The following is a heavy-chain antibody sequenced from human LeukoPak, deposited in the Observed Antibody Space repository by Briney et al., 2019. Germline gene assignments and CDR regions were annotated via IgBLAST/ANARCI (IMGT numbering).Heavy chain of an antibody. CDR2: ISAYNGNT. CDR1: GYTFTSYG. J-gene: IGHJ5*02. Sequence: GASVKVSCKASGYTFTSYGISWVRQAPGQGLEWMGWISAYNGNTNYAQKLQGRVTMTTDTSTSTAYMELRSLRSDDTAVYYCARKFPAIVGVYNWFDPWGQGTLVTVSS. CDR3: ARKFPAIVGVYNWFDP. V-gene: IGHV1-18*01. D-gene: IGHD1-26*01.